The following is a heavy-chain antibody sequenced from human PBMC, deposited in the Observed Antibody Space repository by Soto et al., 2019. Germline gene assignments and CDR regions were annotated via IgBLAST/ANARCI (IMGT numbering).Heavy chain of an antibody. D-gene: IGHD2-15*01. V-gene: IGHV1-46*01. CDR1: GYTFTSYY. CDR3: ARDLGVVVVAAEPNYYYYYGMDV. CDR2: INPSGGST. Sequence: ASVKVSCKASGYTFTSYYMHWVRQAPGQGLEWMGIINPSGGSTSYAQKFQGRVTMTRDTSTGTVYMELSSLRSEDTAVYCCARDLGVVVVAAEPNYYYYYGMDVWGQGTTVTVSS. J-gene: IGHJ6*02.